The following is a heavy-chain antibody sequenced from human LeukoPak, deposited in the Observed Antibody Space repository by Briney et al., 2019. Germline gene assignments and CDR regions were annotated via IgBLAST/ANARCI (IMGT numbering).Heavy chain of an antibody. Sequence: SETLSLTCTVSGGSISSYYWSWIRQPPGKGLEWIGEINRSGSTNYNPSLKSRVTISVDTSKNQFSLKLSSVTAADTAVYYCARRAKGTVTRWDYWGQGTLVTVSS. D-gene: IGHD4-17*01. CDR1: GGSISSYY. V-gene: IGHV4-34*01. CDR3: ARRAKGTVTRWDY. J-gene: IGHJ4*02. CDR2: INRSGST.